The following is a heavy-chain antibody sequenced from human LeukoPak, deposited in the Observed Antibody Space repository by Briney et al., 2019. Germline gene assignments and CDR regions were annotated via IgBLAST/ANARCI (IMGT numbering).Heavy chain of an antibody. D-gene: IGHD3-3*01. CDR2: IKQDGSKK. V-gene: IGHV3-7*05. CDR1: GFTFDTYW. J-gene: IGHJ1*01. CDR3: ATGRSEFFDI. Sequence: GGSLRLSCAASGFTFDTYWMTWVRQAPGKGLEWVANIKQDGSKKDYVDSVKGRFTISRDNAKNSLYLQMNSLKVEDTAIYYCATGRSEFFDIWGQGALVTVSS.